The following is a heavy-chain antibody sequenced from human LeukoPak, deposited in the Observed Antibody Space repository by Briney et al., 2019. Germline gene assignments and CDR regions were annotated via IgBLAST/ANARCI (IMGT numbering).Heavy chain of an antibody. Sequence: GGSLRLSCAASGFTFSDYYMSWIRQAPGKGLEWVSYISSSSTYTDYADSVKGRFTISRDNAKNSLNLQMNSLRAEDTAVYYCARVPGDCSSTSCFDMYFDYWGQGTLVTVSS. J-gene: IGHJ4*02. CDR3: ARVPGDCSSTSCFDMYFDY. V-gene: IGHV3-11*06. CDR2: ISSSSTYT. CDR1: GFTFSDYY. D-gene: IGHD2-2*01.